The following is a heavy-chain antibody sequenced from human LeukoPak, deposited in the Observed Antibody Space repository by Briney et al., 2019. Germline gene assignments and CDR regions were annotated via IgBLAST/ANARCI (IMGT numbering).Heavy chain of an antibody. J-gene: IGHJ4*02. CDR3: ARGRRVGSSGYYIDY. V-gene: IGHV1-8*01. Sequence: ASVKVSCKASVYTFTSYDIYWVRQATGQGLEWMGWMNPNSGNTGYAQKFQGRVTMTRNTSISTAYMELSRLRSEDTAVYYCARGRRVGSSGYYIDYWGQGTLVTVSS. D-gene: IGHD3-22*01. CDR1: VYTFTSYD. CDR2: MNPNSGNT.